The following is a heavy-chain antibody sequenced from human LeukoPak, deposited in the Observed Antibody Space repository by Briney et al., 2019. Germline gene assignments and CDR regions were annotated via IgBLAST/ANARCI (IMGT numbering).Heavy chain of an antibody. CDR1: GFTFSSYA. V-gene: IGHV3-23*01. J-gene: IGHJ4*02. Sequence: GGSLRLSCAASGFTFSSYAMSWVRQAPGKGLEWVSAISGSGGSTYYADSVKGRFTISRDNAKNSLYLQMNSLRAEDTAVYYCARDSVSGYDYWGQGTLVTVSS. D-gene: IGHD1-14*01. CDR2: ISGSGGST. CDR3: ARDSVSGYDY.